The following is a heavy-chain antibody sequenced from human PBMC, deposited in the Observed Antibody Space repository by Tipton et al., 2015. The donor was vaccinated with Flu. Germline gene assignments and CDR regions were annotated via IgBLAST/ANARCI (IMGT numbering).Heavy chain of an antibody. J-gene: IGHJ4*02. Sequence: TLSLTCNVSGDSLSSYYWGWIRQPAGKGLEWIGRIYTSGSTKYNPSLKSRLTMSIDTSKNQFSLKLSSVTAADTAVYYWARASGSGSYVIFDYWGQGTLVTVSS. CDR1: GDSLSSYY. CDR2: IYTSGST. CDR3: ARASGSGSYVIFDY. V-gene: IGHV4-4*07. D-gene: IGHD3-10*01.